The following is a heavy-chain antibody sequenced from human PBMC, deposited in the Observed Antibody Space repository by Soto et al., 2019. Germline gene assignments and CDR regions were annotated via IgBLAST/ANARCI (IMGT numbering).Heavy chain of an antibody. D-gene: IGHD2-2*01. CDR3: ARPQGYCSSTSCADGYGMDV. Sequence: GESLKISCKGSGYSFTSYWISWVRQMPGKGLEWMGRIDPSDSYTNYSPSFQGHVTISADKSISTAYLQWSSLKASDTAMYYCARPQGYCSSTSCADGYGMDVWGQGTTVTVS. J-gene: IGHJ6*02. V-gene: IGHV5-10-1*01. CDR1: GYSFTSYW. CDR2: IDPSDSYT.